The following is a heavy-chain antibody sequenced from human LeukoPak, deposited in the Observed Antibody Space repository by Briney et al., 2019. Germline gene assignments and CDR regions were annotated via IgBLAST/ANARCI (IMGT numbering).Heavy chain of an antibody. D-gene: IGHD6-19*01. J-gene: IGHJ1*01. CDR1: GGTFSNYA. V-gene: IGHV1-69*13. CDR2: IIPIFGTA. CDR3: ARILSSSWYEYFHH. Sequence: ASVKVSCKASGGTFSNYAISWVRQAPGQGLEWMGAIIPIFGTANYAQKFQGRVTITADESTSTAYMELSSLRSEDTAVYYCARILSSSWYEYFHHWGQGTLVTVSS.